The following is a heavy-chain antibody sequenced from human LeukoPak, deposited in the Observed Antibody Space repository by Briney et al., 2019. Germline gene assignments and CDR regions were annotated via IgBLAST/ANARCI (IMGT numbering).Heavy chain of an antibody. CDR1: GFTFSSYA. Sequence: PGGSLRLSCAASGFTFSSYAMDWVRQAPGKGLEWVSVISGSGGSTYYADSVKGRFAISRDNSKNTLYLQMNSLRAEDTAVYYCAADLEEGGYWGQGTLVIVSS. V-gene: IGHV3-23*01. CDR3: AADLEEGGY. CDR2: ISGSGGST. J-gene: IGHJ4*02. D-gene: IGHD3-16*01.